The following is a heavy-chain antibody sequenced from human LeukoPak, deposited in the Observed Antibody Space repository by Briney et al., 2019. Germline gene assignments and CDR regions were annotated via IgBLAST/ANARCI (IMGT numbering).Heavy chain of an antibody. Sequence: GGSLRLSCAASGFTFSTYWMNWVRQAPGKGLEWVANIKQDGSEKYYVDSVKGRFTISRDNAKNSLYLLMNSLRAEDTAVYYCAGDGSGSYWSPSWFDPWGQGTLVTVSS. V-gene: IGHV3-7*01. J-gene: IGHJ5*02. CDR2: IKQDGSEK. D-gene: IGHD3-10*01. CDR3: AGDGSGSYWSPSWFDP. CDR1: GFTFSTYW.